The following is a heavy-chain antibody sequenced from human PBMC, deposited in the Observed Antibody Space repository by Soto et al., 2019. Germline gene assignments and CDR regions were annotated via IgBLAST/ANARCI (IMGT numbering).Heavy chain of an antibody. CDR2: TRNKANSYTT. V-gene: IGHV3-72*01. D-gene: IGHD3-10*01. CDR1: GFTFSDHY. CDR3: ARDLTGTGYFDF. J-gene: IGHJ4*02. Sequence: GGSLRLSCAASGFTFSDHYMDWVRQAPGKGLEWVGRTRNKANSYTTEYAASVKGRFTISRDDSKNSLYLQMNSLKTEDTAVYYCARDLTGTGYFDFWGLGTLVTVSS.